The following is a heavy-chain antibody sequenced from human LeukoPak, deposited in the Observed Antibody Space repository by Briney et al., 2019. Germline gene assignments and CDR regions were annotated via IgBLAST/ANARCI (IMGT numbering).Heavy chain of an antibody. CDR2: ISGSGGTT. CDR3: AKLRVVVAAYSNFDY. V-gene: IGHV3-23*01. Sequence: GGSLRISCAASGFTFSSYAMSWVRQAPGKGLEWVSAISGSGGTTYYVDSVRGRFTISRDNSNNTLYLQMNSLRAEDTAVYYCAKLRVVVAAYSNFDYWGQGTLVTVSS. J-gene: IGHJ4*02. D-gene: IGHD2-15*01. CDR1: GFTFSSYA.